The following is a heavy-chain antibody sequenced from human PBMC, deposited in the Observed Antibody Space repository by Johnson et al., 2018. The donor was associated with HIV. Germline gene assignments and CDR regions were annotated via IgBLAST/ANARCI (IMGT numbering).Heavy chain of an antibody. Sequence: VLLVESGGGVVPPGRSLRLSCAASGFTFSSYGMHWVRQAPGKGLAWVAFIRYDGSNKYYADSVKGRFTISGDSSKNSLYLQMNSLRAEDTAVYYCVCLRVSLSAFDIWGQGTMVTVSS. D-gene: IGHD2-21*01. CDR2: IRYDGSNK. J-gene: IGHJ3*02. CDR3: VCLRVSLSAFDI. CDR1: GFTFSSYG. V-gene: IGHV3-33*08.